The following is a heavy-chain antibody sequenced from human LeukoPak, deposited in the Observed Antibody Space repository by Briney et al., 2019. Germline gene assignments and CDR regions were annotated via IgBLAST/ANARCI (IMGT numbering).Heavy chain of an antibody. V-gene: IGHV1-69*13. D-gene: IGHD2-15*01. Sequence: SVKVSCKASGGTFSSYAISWVRQAPGQGLEWTGGIIPIFGTANYAQKFQGRVTITADESTSTAYMELSSLRSEDTAVYYCARLVVVVAARYYYYGMDVWGQGTTVTVSS. CDR3: ARLVVVVAARYYYYGMDV. CDR2: IIPIFGTA. J-gene: IGHJ6*02. CDR1: GGTFSSYA.